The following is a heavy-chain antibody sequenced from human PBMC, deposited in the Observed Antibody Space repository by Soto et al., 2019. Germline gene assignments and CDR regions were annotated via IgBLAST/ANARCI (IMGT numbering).Heavy chain of an antibody. CDR3: AKDRSTTTALYY. J-gene: IGHJ4*02. D-gene: IGHD4-17*01. CDR1: GFTFSRDG. CDR2: ITDNGGST. Sequence: GLPHRLSCSASGFTFSRDGMRCVLQDPGKGLEWVSLITDNGGSTYYAASVKGRFTISRDNTKNTLLLQMNRRRDEDTAVYYCAKDRSTTTALYYWAQGALVTVSS. V-gene: IGHV3-23*01.